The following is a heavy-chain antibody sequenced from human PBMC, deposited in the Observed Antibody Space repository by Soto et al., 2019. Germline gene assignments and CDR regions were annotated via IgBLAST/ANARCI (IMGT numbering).Heavy chain of an antibody. Sequence: GSLRLSCAASGFTFSSYAMGWVRQGPGKGLEWVAVVSIGGSTHYADSVRGRFTISRDNSKNTLSLQMNSLTAEDTAVYFCAKRRGAGGHFDYWGQGALVTVSS. V-gene: IGHV3-23*01. CDR2: VSIGGST. J-gene: IGHJ4*02. D-gene: IGHD2-15*01. CDR3: AKRRGAGGHFDY. CDR1: GFTFSSYA.